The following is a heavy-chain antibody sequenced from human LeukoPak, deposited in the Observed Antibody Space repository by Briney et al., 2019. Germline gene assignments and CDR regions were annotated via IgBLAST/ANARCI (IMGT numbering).Heavy chain of an antibody. J-gene: IGHJ4*02. CDR3: ARMYSSSPYYFDY. CDR2: IYYSGST. Sequence: PSETLSLTCTVSGASITSYYWSWIRQPPGKGLEYIGYIYYSGSTNYNPSLQSRVTISVDTSKNQFSLKLSSVTTADTAVYYCARMYSSSPYYFDYWGQGTLVTVSS. CDR1: GASITSYY. D-gene: IGHD6-6*01. V-gene: IGHV4-59*01.